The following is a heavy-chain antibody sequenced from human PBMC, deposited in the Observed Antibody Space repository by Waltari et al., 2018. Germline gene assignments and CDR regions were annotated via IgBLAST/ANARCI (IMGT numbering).Heavy chain of an antibody. V-gene: IGHV3-21*01. J-gene: IGHJ4*02. CDR1: GFTFSSYS. CDR2: ISSSSSYI. D-gene: IGHD6-13*01. Sequence: EVQLVESGGGLVKPGGSLRLSCAASGFTFSSYSMNWVRQAPGKGLEWVSSISSSSSYIYYADSVKGRFTISRDNAKNSLYLQMNSLRAEDTTVYYCARDGIADPWDYWGQGTLVTVSS. CDR3: ARDGIADPWDY.